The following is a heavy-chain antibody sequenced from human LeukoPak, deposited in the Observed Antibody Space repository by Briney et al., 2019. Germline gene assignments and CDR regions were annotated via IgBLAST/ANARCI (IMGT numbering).Heavy chain of an antibody. CDR1: GGSFSGYY. V-gene: IGHV4-34*01. D-gene: IGHD6-19*01. CDR3: ARWGGGWHYFDY. CDR2: INHSGST. J-gene: IGHJ4*02. Sequence: PSETLSLTCAVYGGSFSGYYMSWIRQPPGKGLEWIGEINHSGSTNYNPSLKSRVTISVDTSKNQFSLKLSSVTAADTAVYYCARWGGGWHYFDYWGQGTLVTVSS.